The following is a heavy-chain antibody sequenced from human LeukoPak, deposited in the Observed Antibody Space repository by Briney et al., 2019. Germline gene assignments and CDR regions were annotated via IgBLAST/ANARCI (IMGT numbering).Heavy chain of an antibody. D-gene: IGHD3-10*01. Sequence: GGSLRLSCAASGFTFSSYGISWVRRAPGKGLEWVSAISGSGGSTYYADSVKGRFTISRDNSKNTLYLQMNSLRAEDTAVYYCAKKYYGSGSYYDYFDYWGQGTLVTVSS. V-gene: IGHV3-23*01. CDR1: GFTFSSYG. CDR3: AKKYYGSGSYYDYFDY. CDR2: ISGSGGST. J-gene: IGHJ4*02.